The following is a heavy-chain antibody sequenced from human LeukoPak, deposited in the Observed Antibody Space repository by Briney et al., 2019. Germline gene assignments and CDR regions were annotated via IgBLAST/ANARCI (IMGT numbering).Heavy chain of an antibody. CDR3: ARDRGYNYYGSGSPRYYYYGMDV. Sequence: GGSLRLSCAASGFTFSSYSMNWVRQAPGKGLEWVSYLSSSSSSTIYYADSVKGRFTISRDNAKNSLYLQMNSLRDEDTAVYYCARDRGYNYYGSGSPRYYYYGMDVWGQGTTVTVSS. D-gene: IGHD3-10*01. CDR2: LSSSSSSTI. V-gene: IGHV3-48*02. J-gene: IGHJ6*02. CDR1: GFTFSSYS.